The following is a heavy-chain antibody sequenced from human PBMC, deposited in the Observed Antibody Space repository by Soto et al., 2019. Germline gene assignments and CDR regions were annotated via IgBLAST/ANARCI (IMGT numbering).Heavy chain of an antibody. V-gene: IGHV1-3*01. CDR1: GYSFSTSHF. CDR2: IHAANGDT. J-gene: IGHJ4*02. CDR3: AAAPEGY. Sequence: GASVKVSCKASGYSFSTSHFVHWVRQAPGQRLEWMGWIHAANGDTKYSQKFQGRVTITRDTSASTAHMELSSLVSDDTAVYYCAAAPEGYWGQGTLVTVSS.